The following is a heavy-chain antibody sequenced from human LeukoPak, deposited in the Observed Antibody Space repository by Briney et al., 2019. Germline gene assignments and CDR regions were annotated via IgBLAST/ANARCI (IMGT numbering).Heavy chain of an antibody. Sequence: SETLSLTCTVSGGSISSSSTYYWGWIRQPPGKGLEWIGSIYNSGSTYYNPSLESRVTISVDPSKNQFSLKLSSVTAADTAVYYCARVRSYGSGSYSDYWGQGTLVTVSS. D-gene: IGHD3-10*01. V-gene: IGHV4-39*07. CDR2: IYNSGST. CDR1: GGSISSSSTYY. CDR3: ARVRSYGSGSYSDY. J-gene: IGHJ4*02.